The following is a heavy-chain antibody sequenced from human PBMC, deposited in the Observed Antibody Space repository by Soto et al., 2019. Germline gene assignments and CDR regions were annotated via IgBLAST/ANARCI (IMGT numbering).Heavy chain of an antibody. Sequence: SVKVSCKASGGTFSSYAISWVRQAPGQGLEWMGGIIPIFGRANYAQKFQGRVTITADESTSTAYMELSSLRSEDTAVYYCARDPAAAASAWFDPWGQGTLVTVSS. V-gene: IGHV1-69*13. D-gene: IGHD6-13*01. CDR3: ARDPAAAASAWFDP. J-gene: IGHJ5*02. CDR2: IIPIFGRA. CDR1: GGTFSSYA.